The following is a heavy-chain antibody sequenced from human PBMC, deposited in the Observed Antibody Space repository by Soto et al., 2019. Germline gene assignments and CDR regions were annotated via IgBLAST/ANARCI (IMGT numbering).Heavy chain of an antibody. CDR3: ARDRLWFGELLPLDAFDI. D-gene: IGHD3-10*01. CDR1: GFTFSSYG. V-gene: IGHV3-33*01. J-gene: IGHJ3*02. CDR2: IWYDGSNK. Sequence: GGSLRLSCAASGFTFSSYGVHWVRQAPGKGQEWVAVIWYDGSNKYYADSVKGRFTISRDNSKNTLYLQMNSLRAEDTAVYYCARDRLWFGELLPLDAFDIWGQGTMVTVSS.